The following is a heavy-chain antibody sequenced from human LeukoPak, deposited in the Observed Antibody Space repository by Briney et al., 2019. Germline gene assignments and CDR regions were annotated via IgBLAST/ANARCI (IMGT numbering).Heavy chain of an antibody. Sequence: ASVKVSCNASGYTFTSYGISWVRQAPGQGLEWMGWISAYNGDTNYAQKLQGRVTMTTDTSTSTAYMELRSLRSDDTAVYYCARGLQENLAWLQAFSAFDIWGQGTMVTVSS. CDR3: ARGLQENLAWLQAFSAFDI. CDR1: GYTFTSYG. J-gene: IGHJ3*02. CDR2: ISAYNGDT. D-gene: IGHD6-19*01. V-gene: IGHV1-18*01.